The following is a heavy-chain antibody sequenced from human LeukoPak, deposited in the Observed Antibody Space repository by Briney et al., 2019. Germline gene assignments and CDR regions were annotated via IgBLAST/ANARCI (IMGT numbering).Heavy chain of an antibody. CDR1: GYTFTSYD. CDR3: ARDGGAMARYFYYYYMDV. Sequence: GASVKVSCKASGYTFTSYDINWVRQATGQGLEWMGWMNPNSGNTGYAQKFQGRVTITRNTSISTAYMELSSLRSEDTAVYYCARDGGAMARYFYYYYMDVWGKGTTVTVSS. D-gene: IGHD3-16*01. J-gene: IGHJ6*03. V-gene: IGHV1-8*03. CDR2: MNPNSGNT.